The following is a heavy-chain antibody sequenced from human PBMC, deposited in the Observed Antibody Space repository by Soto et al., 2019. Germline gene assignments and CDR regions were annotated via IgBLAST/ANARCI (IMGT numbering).Heavy chain of an antibody. CDR2: IIPLFGTP. CDR1: GVTFSTSG. J-gene: IGHJ4*03. V-gene: IGHV1-69*01. CDR3: AGVSPSICGGGSCYRLDSYFDS. D-gene: IGHD2-15*01. Sequence: QVQLVQSGAEVKKPGSSLKVSCKTSGVTFSTSGISWVRQGPGQGLEWMGGIIPLFGTPKYARKFQGRVSIAADESATTTYMELSGLRSDDTAVYYCAGVSPSICGGGSCYRLDSYFDSWGQGSLVVVSS.